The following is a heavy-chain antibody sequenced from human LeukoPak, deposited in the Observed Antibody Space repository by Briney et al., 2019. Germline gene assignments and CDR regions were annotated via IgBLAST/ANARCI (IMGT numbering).Heavy chain of an antibody. V-gene: IGHV3-11*01. Sequence: GGSLRLSCAASGFTFGDYYMTWIRQAPGKGLEWVSYISSRSGSSIYYGDSVKGRFTISRDNSKNTLYLQMNSLRAEDTAVYYCTIVDKSSWYYTNYFDPWGQGTLVTVSS. CDR3: TIVDKSSWYYTNYFDP. J-gene: IGHJ5*02. D-gene: IGHD6-13*01. CDR1: GFTFGDYY. CDR2: ISSRSGSSI.